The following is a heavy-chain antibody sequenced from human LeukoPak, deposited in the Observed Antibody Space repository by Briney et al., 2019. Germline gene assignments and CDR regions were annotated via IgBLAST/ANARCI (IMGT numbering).Heavy chain of an antibody. CDR1: GYTFTSYG. CDR3: ARGLGTVPAARIDY. CDR2: ISAYNGNT. Sequence: ASVKVSCKASGYTFTSYGITWVRHAPGQGLEWMGWISAYNGNTNYAQKLQGRVTMTTDTSTSTAYMELRSLRSDDTAVYYCARGLGTVPAARIDYWGQGTLVIVSS. J-gene: IGHJ4*02. D-gene: IGHD2-2*01. V-gene: IGHV1-18*01.